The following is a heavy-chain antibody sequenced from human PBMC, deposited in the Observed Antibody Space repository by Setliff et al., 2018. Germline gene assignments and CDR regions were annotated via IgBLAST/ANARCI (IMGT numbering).Heavy chain of an antibody. CDR1: GFTFSGSA. D-gene: IGHD4-17*01. V-gene: IGHV3-73*01. J-gene: IGHJ4*02. CDR2: IRSKANNYAT. Sequence: SLRLSCAASGFTFSGSAMHWVRQASGKGLEWVGRIRSKANNYATAYAASVKGRFTISRGDSKNTAYLQMSGLKTEDTAVYYCSTTVTTPIDYWGQGTLVTVSS. CDR3: STTVTTPIDY.